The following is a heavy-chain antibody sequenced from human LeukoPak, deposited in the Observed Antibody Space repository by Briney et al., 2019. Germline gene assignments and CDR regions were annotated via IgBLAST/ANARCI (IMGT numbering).Heavy chain of an antibody. Sequence: GGSLRLSCAASGFTFSSYAMSWVRQAPGKGLEWVSAISGSGGSTYYADSVKGRFTISRDNSKNTLYLQMNSLRAEDTAVYYCAKDEYYYDSSGYVYWGQGTLVTVSS. CDR3: AKDEYYYDSSGYVY. V-gene: IGHV3-23*01. CDR2: ISGSGGST. J-gene: IGHJ4*02. D-gene: IGHD3-22*01. CDR1: GFTFSSYA.